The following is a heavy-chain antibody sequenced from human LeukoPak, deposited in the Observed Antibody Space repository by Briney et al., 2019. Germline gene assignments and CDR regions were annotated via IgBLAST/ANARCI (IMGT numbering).Heavy chain of an antibody. J-gene: IGHJ5*02. D-gene: IGHD3-16*01. CDR3: ARDGGLPMDP. CDR2: IYTSGST. CDR1: GGSISSGSYY. Sequence: SQTLSLTCTVSGGSISSGSYYWSWIRQPAGKGLEWTGRIYTSGSTNYNPSLKSRVTISVDTSKNQFSLKLSSVTAADTAVYYCARDGGLPMDPWGQGTLVTVSS. V-gene: IGHV4-61*02.